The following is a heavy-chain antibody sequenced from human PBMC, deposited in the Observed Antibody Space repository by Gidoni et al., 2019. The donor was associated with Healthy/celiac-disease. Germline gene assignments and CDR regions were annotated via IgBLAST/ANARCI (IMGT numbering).Heavy chain of an antibody. CDR2: ISYDGSNK. CDR3: ARDNNGSLGY. V-gene: IGHV3-30-3*01. J-gene: IGHJ4*02. D-gene: IGHD3-3*01. Sequence: QVQPVGSGGGVVQPGRSLRISCAASGFTFSSYAMHWGRQAPGKGLEGVSVISYDGSNKYYADSVKGRFTISRDNSKNTLYLQMNSLRAEDTAVYYCARDNNGSLGYWGQGTLVTVSS. CDR1: GFTFSSYA.